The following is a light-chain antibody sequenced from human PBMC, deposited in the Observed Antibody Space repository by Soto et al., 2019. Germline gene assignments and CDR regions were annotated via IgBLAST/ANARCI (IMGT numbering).Light chain of an antibody. CDR1: QSISSY. Sequence: TQYPYSLSASGGDQVPITFRASQSISSYLNWYQQKPGKAPKLLIYAASSLQSGVPSRFSGSGSGTEFTLTISSLQPEDFASYYCLQDYGDSWTFGQGTKVDI. J-gene: IGKJ1*01. V-gene: IGKV1-39*01. CDR3: LQDYGDSWT. CDR2: AAS.